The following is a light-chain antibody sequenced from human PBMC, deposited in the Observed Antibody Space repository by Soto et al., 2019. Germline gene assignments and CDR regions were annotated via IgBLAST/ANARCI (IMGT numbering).Light chain of an antibody. CDR3: QEYNNWPPYT. Sequence: EIVMTQSPATLSVSPGERATLSCRASQSISRNLAWFQQKPGQAPRLLISGASNRATGIPSRFSGSGSGTEFTLTISSLQSEDVAVYYCQEYNNWPPYTFGQGTKLEI. CDR2: GAS. V-gene: IGKV3-15*01. J-gene: IGKJ2*01. CDR1: QSISRN.